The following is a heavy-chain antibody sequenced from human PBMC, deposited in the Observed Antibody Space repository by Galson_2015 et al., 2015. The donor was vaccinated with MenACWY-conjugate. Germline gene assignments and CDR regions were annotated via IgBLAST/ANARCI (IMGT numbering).Heavy chain of an antibody. CDR2: IYSGGST. Sequence: SLRLSCAASGFTVSNNYMSWVRQAPGRGLEWISIIYSGGSTYYADSVKGRFTISRDNSKNTLYLQMNSLRAEDTAVYYCARVVVMAGTHDYFDYWGQGTLVTVSS. CDR3: ARVVVMAGTHDYFDY. CDR1: GFTVSNNY. V-gene: IGHV3-66*01. D-gene: IGHD6-19*01. J-gene: IGHJ4*02.